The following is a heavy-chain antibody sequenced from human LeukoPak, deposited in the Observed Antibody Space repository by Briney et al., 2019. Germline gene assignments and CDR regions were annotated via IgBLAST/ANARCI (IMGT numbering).Heavy chain of an antibody. CDR2: IYTSGST. CDR3: ASVPIVVHYYMDV. J-gene: IGHJ6*03. Sequence: SETLSLTCTVSGGSISSGSYYWSWIRQPAGKGLEWIGRIYTSGSTNYNPSLKSRVTISVDTSKNQFSLKLSSVTAADTAVYYCASVPIVVHYYMDVWGKGTTVTVSS. CDR1: GGSISSGSYY. D-gene: IGHD2-15*01. V-gene: IGHV4-61*02.